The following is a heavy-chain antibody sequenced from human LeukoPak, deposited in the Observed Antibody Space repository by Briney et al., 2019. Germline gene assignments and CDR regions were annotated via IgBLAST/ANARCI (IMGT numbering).Heavy chain of an antibody. CDR3: AKAVVPVISQHYFDY. Sequence: GGSLRLSCAVSGFPFSTFWMSWVRQAPGKGLEWVANINQDGSERYYVDSVRGRFAISRDNAKNSLYLRMNSLRAEDTAVYYCAKAVVPVISQHYFDYWGQGTLVTVSS. D-gene: IGHD3-22*01. J-gene: IGHJ4*02. CDR1: GFPFSTFW. CDR2: INQDGSER. V-gene: IGHV3-7*03.